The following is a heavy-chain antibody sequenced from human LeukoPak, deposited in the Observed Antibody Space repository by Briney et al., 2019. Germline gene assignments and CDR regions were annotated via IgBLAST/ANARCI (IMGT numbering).Heavy chain of an antibody. Sequence: SQTLSLTCAVSGGSVSSKNGAWNWIRQSPSRGLEWLGRTYYRSKWYNDYAESMEGRMTISQDTSKNQYSLHLNSVTPDDTAVYYCARDLGTTGWHTFDYWGQGTPVTVSS. J-gene: IGHJ4*02. V-gene: IGHV6-1*01. D-gene: IGHD6-19*01. CDR3: ARDLGTTGWHTFDY. CDR1: GGSVSSKNGA. CDR2: TYYRSKWYN.